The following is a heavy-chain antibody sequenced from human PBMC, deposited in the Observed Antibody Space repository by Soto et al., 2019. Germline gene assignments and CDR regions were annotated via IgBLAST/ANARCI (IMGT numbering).Heavy chain of an antibody. CDR3: ARGMSEYYYGMDV. CDR2: IYHSGST. Sequence: SETLSLTCAVSGGSISSGGYSWSWIRQPPGKGLEWIGYIYHSGSTYYNPSLKSRVTISVDRSKIQFSLKLSSVTAADTAVYYCARGMSEYYYGMDVWGQGTTVTVSS. J-gene: IGHJ6*02. V-gene: IGHV4-30-2*01. CDR1: GGSISSGGYS.